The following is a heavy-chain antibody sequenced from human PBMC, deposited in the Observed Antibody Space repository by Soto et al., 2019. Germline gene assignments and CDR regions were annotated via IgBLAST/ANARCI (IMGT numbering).Heavy chain of an antibody. J-gene: IGHJ5*02. V-gene: IGHV3-74*01. CDR1: GFHFSNHW. CDR2: ITSDGKSK. D-gene: IGHD2-21*02. Sequence: GGSLRLSCAASGFHFSNHWMHWVRQRPGEGLVWVSRITSDGKSKAYAESVKGRFAISRDKAKNTLYLQMNGLTAEDTAVYYCARESGDWHINWFDPWGLGTLVTVSS. CDR3: ARESGDWHINWFDP.